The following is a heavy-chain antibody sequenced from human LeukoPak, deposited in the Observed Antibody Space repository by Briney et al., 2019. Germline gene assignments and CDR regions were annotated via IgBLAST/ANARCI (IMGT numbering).Heavy chain of an antibody. J-gene: IGHJ4*02. D-gene: IGHD1-26*01. V-gene: IGHV4-34*01. CDR2: INHSGST. CDR1: GGSFSGYY. CDR3: ARDSGRTVAEY. Sequence: SETLSLTCAVYGGSFSGYYWSWIRQPPGKGLEWIGEINHSGSTNYNPSLKSRVTISVDTSKNQFSLKLSSVTAADTAVYYCARDSGRTVAEYWGQGTLVTVSS.